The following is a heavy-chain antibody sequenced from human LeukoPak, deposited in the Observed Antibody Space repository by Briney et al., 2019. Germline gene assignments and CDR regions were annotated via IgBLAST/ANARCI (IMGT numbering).Heavy chain of an antibody. CDR2: ISGSGGST. Sequence: GGSLRLSCVASGFTFSTYAMHWVRQAPGKGLEWVSAISGSGGSTYYADSVKGRFTISRDNSKNTLYLQMNSLRAEDAAVYYCAKRGSGTPNYWGQGTLVTVSS. D-gene: IGHD3-10*01. J-gene: IGHJ4*02. CDR3: AKRGSGTPNY. CDR1: GFTFSTYA. V-gene: IGHV3-23*01.